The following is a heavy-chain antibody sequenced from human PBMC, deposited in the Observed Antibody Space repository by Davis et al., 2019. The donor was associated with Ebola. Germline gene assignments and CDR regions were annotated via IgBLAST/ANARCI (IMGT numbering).Heavy chain of an antibody. CDR1: GFTFSSYS. D-gene: IGHD6-13*01. J-gene: IGHJ5*02. CDR3: AKDQAAAGFDP. Sequence: PGGSLRLSCAASGFTFSSYSMNWVRQAPGKGLEWVSSISSSSSTIYYADSVKGRFTISRDNAKNSLYLQMNSLRAEDTALYYCAKDQAAAGFDPWGQGTLVTVSS. V-gene: IGHV3-48*01. CDR2: ISSSSSTI.